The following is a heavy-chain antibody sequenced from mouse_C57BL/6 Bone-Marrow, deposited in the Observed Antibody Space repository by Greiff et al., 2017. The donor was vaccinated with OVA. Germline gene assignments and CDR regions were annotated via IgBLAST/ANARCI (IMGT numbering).Heavy chain of an antibody. CDR3: ASGLLPFAY. J-gene: IGHJ3*01. D-gene: IGHD1-1*01. V-gene: IGHV2-6*01. Sequence: VKLVESGPGLVAPSQSLSITCTVSGFSLTSYGLDWVRQSPGKGLEWLGVIWGVGSTNSNSALKSRLSISKDNSKSQVFLKMNSLQTDDTAMYYCASGLLPFAYWGQGTLVTVSA. CDR1: GFSLTSYG. CDR2: IWGVGST.